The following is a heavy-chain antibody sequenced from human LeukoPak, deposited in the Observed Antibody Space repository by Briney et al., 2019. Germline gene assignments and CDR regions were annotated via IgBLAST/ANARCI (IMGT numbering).Heavy chain of an antibody. CDR2: IWYDGRNE. CDR3: ATDGQSSGWYGFDY. CDR1: GFTFSSYG. V-gene: IGHV3-33*03. J-gene: IGHJ4*02. D-gene: IGHD6-19*01. Sequence: GRSLRLSCEASGFTFSSYGMHWVRQAPGKGLEWVALIWYDGRNENYADSVKGRFTISRDNAKSSLYLQMNSLRAEDTAVYYCATDGQSSGWYGFDYWGQGTLVTVSS.